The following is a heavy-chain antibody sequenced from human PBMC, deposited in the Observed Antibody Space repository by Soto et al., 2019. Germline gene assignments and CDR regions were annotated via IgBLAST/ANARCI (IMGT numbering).Heavy chain of an antibody. CDR1: GFTFSNAW. CDR3: TTGCEAAKRTWVFDY. D-gene: IGHD6-13*01. CDR2: IKSKNDGGGK. J-gene: IGHJ4*02. Sequence: GGSLRLSCAASGFTFSNAWMNWVRQAPGKGLEWVGRIKSKNDGGGKGYAAPVKVRFTNSSDESKNTLYLQMNSLKTEDTAVYDCTTGCEAAKRTWVFDYWGQGTLVTVSS. V-gene: IGHV3-15*07.